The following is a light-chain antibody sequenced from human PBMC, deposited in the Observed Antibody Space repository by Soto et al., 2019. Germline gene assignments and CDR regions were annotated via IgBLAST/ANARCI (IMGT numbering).Light chain of an antibody. J-gene: IGLJ3*02. V-gene: IGLV4-69*01. CDR3: QTWGTGPWV. Sequence: QSVLTQSPSASASLGASVKLTCILSSGHSSYAIAWHQQQPEKGPRYLMKLNSDGSHSKGDGIPDRFSGSSSGAERYLTISSLQSEDEADYYCQTWGTGPWVFGGGTQLTVL. CDR2: LNSDGSH. CDR1: SGHSSYA.